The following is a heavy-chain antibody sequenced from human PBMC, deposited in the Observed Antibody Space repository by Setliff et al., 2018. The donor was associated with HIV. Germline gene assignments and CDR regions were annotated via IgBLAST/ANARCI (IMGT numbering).Heavy chain of an antibody. CDR3: ASGSGYCKNGVCYIGVHRTPDKYYFDS. D-gene: IGHD2-8*01. CDR1: GYTFTSYG. Sequence: ASVKVSCKASGYTFTSYGITWVRQAPGQGLEWMGGIIPLFGTANYAQKFQGRVTMTTDELMTTAYLELSSLRSEDTAVYYCASGSGYCKNGVCYIGVHRTPDKYYFDSWGQGALVTVSS. V-gene: IGHV1-69*05. J-gene: IGHJ4*02. CDR2: IIPLFGTA.